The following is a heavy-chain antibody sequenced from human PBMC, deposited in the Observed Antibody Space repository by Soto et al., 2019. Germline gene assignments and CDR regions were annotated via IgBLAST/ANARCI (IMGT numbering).Heavy chain of an antibody. J-gene: IGHJ3*02. D-gene: IGHD1-26*01. CDR3: ARETAGIVGATTGAFDI. CDR1: GYTFTSYG. CDR2: ISAYNGNT. Sequence: ASVKVSCKASGYTFTSYGISWVRQAPGQGLEWMGWISAYNGNTNYAQKLQGRVTMTTDTSTSTAYMELSSLRSDDTAVYYCARETAGIVGATTGAFDIWGQGTMVTVSS. V-gene: IGHV1-18*01.